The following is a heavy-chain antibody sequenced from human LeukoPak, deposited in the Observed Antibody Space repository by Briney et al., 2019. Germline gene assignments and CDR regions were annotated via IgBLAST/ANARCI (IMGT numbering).Heavy chain of an antibody. CDR1: GGSTSTSNFY. D-gene: IGHD6-13*01. CDR2: IYYSGST. J-gene: IGHJ5*02. CDR3: ARQYTSSWAYWFDP. V-gene: IGHV4-39*07. Sequence: PSETLSLTCTVSGGSTSTSNFYWGWIRLPPGKGLEWIGSIYYSGSTNYNPSLKSRVTISVDTSKNQFSPKLSSVTAADTAVYYCARQYTSSWAYWFDPWGQGTLVTVSS.